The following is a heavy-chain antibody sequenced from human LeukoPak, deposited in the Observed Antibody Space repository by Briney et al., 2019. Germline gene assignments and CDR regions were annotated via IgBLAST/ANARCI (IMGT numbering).Heavy chain of an antibody. D-gene: IGHD3-10*01. CDR1: GGSISSYY. Sequence: PSETLSLTCTVSGGSISSYYWSWIRQPPGKGLEWIGYIYYSGSTYYNPSLKSRVTMSVDTSKNQFSLKLSSVTAADTAVYYCARDTAEWFGDLEYNWFDPWGQGTLVTVSS. CDR3: ARDTAEWFGDLEYNWFDP. CDR2: IYYSGST. V-gene: IGHV4-59*12. J-gene: IGHJ5*02.